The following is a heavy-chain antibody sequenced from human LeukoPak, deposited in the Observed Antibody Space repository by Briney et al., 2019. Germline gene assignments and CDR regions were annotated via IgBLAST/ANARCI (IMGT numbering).Heavy chain of an antibody. D-gene: IGHD6-19*01. CDR1: GAPISRFY. CDR2: IYNGVPT. Sequence: SETLSLVCTTSGAPISRFYWSWVRQPPGKGLEWIGNIYNGVPTFFNPSLKSRVTLSVDTSKTQFSLQLASVTAADTAVYYCVQTTGWPGFDYWGQGILVTVSS. J-gene: IGHJ4*02. V-gene: IGHV4-4*09. CDR3: VQTTGWPGFDY.